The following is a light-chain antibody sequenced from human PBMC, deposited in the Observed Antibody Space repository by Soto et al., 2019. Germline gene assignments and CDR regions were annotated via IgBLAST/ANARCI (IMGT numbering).Light chain of an antibody. CDR2: WAS. CDR3: QQYYSTLT. Sequence: DIVMTQSPDSLAVSLGERATINCKSSQSVLYSSNNKNYLAWYQQKPGQPPKLLIYWASTRESGVPDRFSGRGSGTDFTLTISSLQAEDVAVYYCQQYYSTLTFGPGTKVDIK. J-gene: IGKJ3*01. CDR1: QSVLYSSNNKNY. V-gene: IGKV4-1*01.